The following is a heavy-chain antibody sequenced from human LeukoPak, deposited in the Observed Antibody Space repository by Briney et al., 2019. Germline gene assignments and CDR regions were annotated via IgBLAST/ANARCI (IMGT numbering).Heavy chain of an antibody. CDR1: GFTFSSYA. J-gene: IGHJ6*02. CDR3: ARDRLRPDYYGMDV. CDR2: ISYDGSNK. D-gene: IGHD4-17*01. V-gene: IGHV3-30-3*01. Sequence: GGSLRISCAASGFTFSSYAMHWVRQAPGKGLEWVAVISYDGSNKYYADSVKGRFTISRDNSKNTLYLQMNSLRAEDTAVYYCARDRLRPDYYGMDVWGQGTTVTVSS.